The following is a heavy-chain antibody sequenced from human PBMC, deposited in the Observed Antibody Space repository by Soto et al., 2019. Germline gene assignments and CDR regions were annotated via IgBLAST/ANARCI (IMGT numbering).Heavy chain of an antibody. CDR3: ARDRADPIGDYHPLFDS. CDR2: IESDGSST. CDR1: GFTFSSHW. V-gene: IGHV3-74*01. J-gene: IGHJ4*02. D-gene: IGHD2-21*01. Sequence: VGSLRLSCAASGFTFSSHWMNWVRQAPGKGLVWVSRIESDGSSTNYADSVKGRFTVSRDNAKNTLYLQMNSLRAEDTAVYYCARDRADPIGDYHPLFDSWGQGTLVTVSS.